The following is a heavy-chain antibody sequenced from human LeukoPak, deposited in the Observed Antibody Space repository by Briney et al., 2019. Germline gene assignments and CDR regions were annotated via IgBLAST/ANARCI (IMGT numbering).Heavy chain of an antibody. J-gene: IGHJ5*02. CDR2: ISERGGGT. Sequence: GGSLRLSCVVSGISLSNYGMTWVRQTPGKGLEWVSYISERGGGTTYADSVRGRFAISRDDSTNTVYLHMNSLRDEDTALYHCVREAGYCAPVCVKTNWFDPWGQGTLVTVSS. D-gene: IGHD2-15*01. CDR1: GISLSNYG. V-gene: IGHV3-23*01. CDR3: VREAGYCAPVCVKTNWFDP.